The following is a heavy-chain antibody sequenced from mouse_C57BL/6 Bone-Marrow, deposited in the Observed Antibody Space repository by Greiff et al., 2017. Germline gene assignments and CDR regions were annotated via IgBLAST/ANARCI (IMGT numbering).Heavy chain of an antibody. D-gene: IGHD2-12*01. V-gene: IGHV2-2*01. CDR2: IWSGGST. CDR1: GFSLTSYG. CDR3: ARRGGLYSPWFAY. J-gene: IGHJ3*01. Sequence: VMLVESGPGLVQPSQSLSITCTVSGFSLTSYGVHWVRQSPGKGLEWLGVIWSGGSTDYNAAFISRLSISKDNSKSQVFLKMTSLQADDTAIYYCARRGGLYSPWFAYWGQGTLVTVSA.